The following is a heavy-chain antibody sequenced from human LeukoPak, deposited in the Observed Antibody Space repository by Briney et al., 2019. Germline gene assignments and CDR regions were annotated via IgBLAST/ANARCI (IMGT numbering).Heavy chain of an antibody. CDR3: TTGYCSGGSCYSYNWFDP. CDR1: GFTLSNAW. Sequence: AGGSLRLSCAVSGFTLSNAWMSWVRQAPGKGLEWVGRIKSNTAGGTTDYAAPVKGRFTISRDDSKNTLYLQMNSLKTEDTAVYHCTTGYCSGGSCYSYNWFDPWGQGTLVTVSS. CDR2: IKSNTAGGTT. J-gene: IGHJ5*02. V-gene: IGHV3-15*01. D-gene: IGHD2-15*01.